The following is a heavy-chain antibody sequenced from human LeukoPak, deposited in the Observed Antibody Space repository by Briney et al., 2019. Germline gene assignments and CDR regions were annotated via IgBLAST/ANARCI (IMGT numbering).Heavy chain of an antibody. CDR1: GYTITSYA. J-gene: IGHJ4*02. D-gene: IGHD1-26*01. Sequence: ASVKVSCKASGYTITSYAINGVRQAPGQGLEWMGRINLNSGATNCAQKFQDKVTMTRDTSITTAYMELRSLTSDDTAIYYCARIYGWTTSGTYELTDYWGQGTLVTVSS. CDR2: INLNSGAT. CDR3: ARIYGWTTSGTYELTDY. V-gene: IGHV1-2*06.